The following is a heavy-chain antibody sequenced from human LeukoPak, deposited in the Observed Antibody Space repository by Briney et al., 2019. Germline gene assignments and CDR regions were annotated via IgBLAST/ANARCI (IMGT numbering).Heavy chain of an antibody. CDR2: VNPNSGNT. V-gene: IGHV1-8*02. D-gene: IGHD3-16*02. Sequence: ASVKVSCKASGYTFTSYGINWVRQATGQGLEWMGWVNPNSGNTGYAEKFQGRVTMTRNTSISTAYMELSSLRSEDTAVYYCARMTMITFGGVIVKAFDIWGQGTMVTVSS. J-gene: IGHJ3*02. CDR3: ARMTMITFGGVIVKAFDI. CDR1: GYTFTSYG.